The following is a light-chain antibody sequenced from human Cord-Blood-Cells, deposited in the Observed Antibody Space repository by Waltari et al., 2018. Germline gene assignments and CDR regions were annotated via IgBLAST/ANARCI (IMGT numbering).Light chain of an antibody. V-gene: IGLV2-14*01. CDR1: SSDVGGYHY. CDR2: DVS. J-gene: IGLJ1*01. Sequence: QSALTQPASVSGSPGQSITISCTGTSSDVGGYHYVSWYQQHPGKAPKLMLYDVSNRPSGVSNRFSGSKSGNTASLTISGLQAEDEADYYCSSYTSSRVFGTGTKVTVL. CDR3: SSYTSSRV.